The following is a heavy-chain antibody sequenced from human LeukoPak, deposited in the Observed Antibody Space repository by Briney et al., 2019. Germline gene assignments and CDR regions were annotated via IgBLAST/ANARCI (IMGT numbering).Heavy chain of an antibody. J-gene: IGHJ4*02. V-gene: IGHV3-33*01. Sequence: QAGGSLRLSCAASGFAFSSYGMHSVRQAPGKGLEWVAVIWYDGSNKYCADSVKGRFTISRDNSKNTLYLQMNSLRAEDTAVYYCARDRASRHFDHWGQGTLVTVSS. D-gene: IGHD2-21*01. CDR1: GFAFSSYG. CDR3: ARDRASRHFDH. CDR2: IWYDGSNK.